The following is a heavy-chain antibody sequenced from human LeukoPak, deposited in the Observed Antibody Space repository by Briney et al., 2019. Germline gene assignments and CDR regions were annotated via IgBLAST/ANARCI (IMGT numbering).Heavy chain of an antibody. D-gene: IGHD3-3*01. Sequence: SETLSLTCAVFGGSFSSGQYWSWIRQPPGKGLGWIGEINHSGSSNYNPALKSRVTISVDTSKNQFSLKLSSVTAADTAVYYCARGSYYDFWSGLNGGHWFDPWGQGTLVTVSS. J-gene: IGHJ5*02. CDR2: INHSGSS. CDR3: ARGSYYDFWSGLNGGHWFDP. CDR1: GGSFSSGQY. V-gene: IGHV4-34*01.